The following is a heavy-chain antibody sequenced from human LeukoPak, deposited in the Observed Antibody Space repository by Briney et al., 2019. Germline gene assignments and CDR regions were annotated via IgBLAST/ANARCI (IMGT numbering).Heavy chain of an antibody. CDR2: IYTSGST. J-gene: IGHJ6*03. CDR1: GGSISSYY. V-gene: IGHV4-4*07. Sequence: SETLSLTCTVSGGSISSYYWSWIRQPAGKGLEWIGRIYTSGSTNYNPPLKSRVTISVDKSKNQFSLKLSSVTAADTAVYYCARLRGFGADYYYYYMDVWGKGTTVTVSS. CDR3: ARLRGFGADYYYYYMDV. D-gene: IGHD3-10*01.